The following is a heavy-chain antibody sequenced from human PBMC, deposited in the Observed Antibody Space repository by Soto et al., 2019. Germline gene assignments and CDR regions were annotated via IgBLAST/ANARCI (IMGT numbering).Heavy chain of an antibody. CDR3: ATVYAAAGTDAFDI. V-gene: IGHV1-24*01. CDR2: FDPEDGET. Sequence: ASVKVSCKVSGYTLTELSMHWVRQAPGKGLEWMGGFDPEDGETIYAQKFQGRVTMTEDTSTDTAYMELSSLRSEDTAVDYCATVYAAAGTDAFDIWGQGTMVTVSS. J-gene: IGHJ3*02. CDR1: GYTLTELS. D-gene: IGHD6-13*01.